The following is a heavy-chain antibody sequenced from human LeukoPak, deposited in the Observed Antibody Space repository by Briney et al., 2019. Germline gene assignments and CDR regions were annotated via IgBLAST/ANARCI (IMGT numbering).Heavy chain of an antibody. J-gene: IGHJ4*02. CDR1: GGTFSSYA. V-gene: IGHV1-69*13. CDR3: ARAKQQLVLSGCDY. Sequence: SVKVSCKASGGTFSSYAISWVRQAPGQGLEWMGGIIPIFGTANYAQKFQGRVTITADESTSTAYTELSSLRSEDTAVYCCARAKQQLVLSGCDYWGQGTLVTVSS. CDR2: IIPIFGTA. D-gene: IGHD6-13*01.